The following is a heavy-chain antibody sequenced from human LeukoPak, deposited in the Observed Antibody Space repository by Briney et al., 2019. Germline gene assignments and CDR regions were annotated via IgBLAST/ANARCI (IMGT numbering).Heavy chain of an antibody. J-gene: IGHJ4*02. CDR1: GGSFSGYY. V-gene: IGHV4-34*01. D-gene: IGHD2-2*01. CDR3: ARMPRHYYFAY. Sequence: SETLSLTCAVYGGSFSGYYWSWIRQPPGKGLEWIGEINHSGSTNYNPSLKSRVTISVDTSKNQFSLKLSSVTAADTAVYYCARMPRHYYFAYWGQGTLVTVSS. CDR2: INHSGST.